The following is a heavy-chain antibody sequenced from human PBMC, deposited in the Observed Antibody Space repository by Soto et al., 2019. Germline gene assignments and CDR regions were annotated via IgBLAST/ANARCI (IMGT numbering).Heavy chain of an antibody. D-gene: IGHD3-10*01. CDR2: IYWDDDK. J-gene: IGHJ4*02. CDR1: VFSLSTSGVG. V-gene: IGHV2-5*02. CDR3: AHGSGYGYGSSD. Sequence: SGATLVNPTQTLTLTCTFSVFSLSTSGVGVGWIRQPPGKALEWLALIYWDDDKRYSPSLKSRLTITKDTSKNQVVLTMTNRDPVATATYYCAHGSGYGYGSSDWGRETMVTVSS.